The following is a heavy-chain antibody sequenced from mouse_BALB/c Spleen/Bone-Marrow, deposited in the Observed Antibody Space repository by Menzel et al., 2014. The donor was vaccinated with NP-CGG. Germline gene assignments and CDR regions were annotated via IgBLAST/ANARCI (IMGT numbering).Heavy chain of an antibody. V-gene: IGHV2-2*02. CDR1: GFSLTNFG. CDR3: ARADGFYDY. J-gene: IGHJ2*01. D-gene: IGHD2-3*01. CDR2: IWSGGST. Sequence: VQRVESGPGLVQPSQSLSITCTVSGFSLTNFGVHWVRQSPGKGLEWLGVIWSGGSTDYNAAFISRLSISKDNSKSQVFFKMDSLQANDTAIYYCARADGFYDYWGQGTTLTVSS.